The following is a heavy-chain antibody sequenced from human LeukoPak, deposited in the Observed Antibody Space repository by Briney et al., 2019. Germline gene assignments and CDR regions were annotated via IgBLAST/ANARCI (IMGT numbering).Heavy chain of an antibody. J-gene: IGHJ4*02. CDR1: GYTFTDYY. D-gene: IGHD3-3*01. CDR3: ARAPAGGKLRFFDY. V-gene: IGHV1-2*02. CDR2: INPNSGGT. Sequence: GASVKVSCKASGYTFTDYYMHWVRQTPGQGLEWMGWINPNSGGTNYAQKFQGRVAMTRDTFITTAYVELSRLRFDDTAVYYCARAPAGGKLRFFDYWGQGTLVTVSS.